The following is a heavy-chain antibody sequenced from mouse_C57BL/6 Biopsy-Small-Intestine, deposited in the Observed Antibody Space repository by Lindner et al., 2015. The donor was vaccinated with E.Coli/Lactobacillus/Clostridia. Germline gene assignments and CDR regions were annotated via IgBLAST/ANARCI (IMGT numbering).Heavy chain of an antibody. V-gene: IGHV1-4*01. CDR3: ARDDETP. CDR1: GDKFDNFA. CDR2: IIPIAGLV. J-gene: IGHJ4*01. Sequence: SVKVSCKASGDKFDNFAINWVRQAPGQGLEWMGRIIPIAGLVNYAQSFHGRLTITADKSTTTAYMDLSGLTFEDTAFYYCARDDETPWGQGTLVSVSS. D-gene: IGHD2-3*01.